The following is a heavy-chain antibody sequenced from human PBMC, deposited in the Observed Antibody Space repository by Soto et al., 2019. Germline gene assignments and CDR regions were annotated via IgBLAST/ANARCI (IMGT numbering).Heavy chain of an antibody. Sequence: EVQLVESGGGLVQPGRSLRLSCAASGLTFDDYAMHWVRQAPGKGLEWVSGISWNSDNIGYADSVKGRFTISRDNAKNSLYLQMNSLRAEDTALYYCAKAGRRDYYYYGMDVWGQGTTVTVSS. CDR3: AKAGRRDYYYYGMDV. CDR2: ISWNSDNI. CDR1: GLTFDDYA. D-gene: IGHD3-10*01. J-gene: IGHJ6*02. V-gene: IGHV3-9*01.